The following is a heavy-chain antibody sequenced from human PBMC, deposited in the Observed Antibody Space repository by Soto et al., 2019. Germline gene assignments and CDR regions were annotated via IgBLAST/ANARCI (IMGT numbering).Heavy chain of an antibody. CDR2: IYYSGST. J-gene: IGHJ6*02. Sequence: LSLTCTVSGGSISSSSYYWGWIRQPPGKGLEWIGSIYYSGSTYYNPSLKSRVTISVDTSKNQFSLKLSSVTAADTAVYYCARLTLLWFGESYGMDVWGQGTTVTVSS. CDR1: GGSISSSSYY. V-gene: IGHV4-39*01. CDR3: ARLTLLWFGESYGMDV. D-gene: IGHD3-10*01.